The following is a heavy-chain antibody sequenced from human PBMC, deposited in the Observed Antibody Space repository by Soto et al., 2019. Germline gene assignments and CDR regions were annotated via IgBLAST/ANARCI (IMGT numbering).Heavy chain of an antibody. D-gene: IGHD1-26*01. CDR2: IDWDDDK. CDR3: ALGSGRFSGMDV. J-gene: IGHJ6*02. Sequence: GPALVNPXQTLTLTCTFSGFSLSTSGMCVSWIRQPPGKALEWLALIDWDDDKYYSTSLKTRLTISKDTSKNQVVLTMTNMDPVDTPTYYCALGSGRFSGMDVWGQGTTVTVSS. CDR1: GFSLSTSGMC. V-gene: IGHV2-70*01.